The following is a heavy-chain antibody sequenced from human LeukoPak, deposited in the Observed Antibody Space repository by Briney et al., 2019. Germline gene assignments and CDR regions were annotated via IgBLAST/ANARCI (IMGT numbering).Heavy chain of an antibody. CDR1: GFIFSNYA. D-gene: IGHD3-22*01. Sequence: GALRLSCSVSGFIFSNYAMYWVRQAPGKGLEYVSLIISNGGSTYYADSVKGRFTISRDNSKNTLYLQMSSLRAEDPAVYYCVKIYDYDSSGPFDYWGQGTPVTVSS. CDR2: IISNGGST. J-gene: IGHJ4*02. CDR3: VKIYDYDSSGPFDY. V-gene: IGHV3-64D*06.